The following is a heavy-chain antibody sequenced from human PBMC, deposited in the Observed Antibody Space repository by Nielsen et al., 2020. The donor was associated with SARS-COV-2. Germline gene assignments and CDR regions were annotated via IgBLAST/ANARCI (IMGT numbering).Heavy chain of an antibody. Sequence: GESLKISCAASGFTFSSYAMSWVRQAPGKGLEWVSAISGSGGSTYYADSVKGRFTISRDNSKNTLYLQMNSLRAEDTAVYYCARAKPARFSMIVVVGPWDYWGQGTLVTVSS. CDR1: GFTFSSYA. V-gene: IGHV3-23*01. CDR3: ARAKPARFSMIVVVGPWDY. J-gene: IGHJ4*02. D-gene: IGHD3-22*01. CDR2: ISGSGGST.